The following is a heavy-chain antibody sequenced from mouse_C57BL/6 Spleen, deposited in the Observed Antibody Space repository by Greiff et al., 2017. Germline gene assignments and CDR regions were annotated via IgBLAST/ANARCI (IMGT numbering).Heavy chain of an antibody. CDR1: GYTFTSYW. CDR2: INPSNGGT. D-gene: IGHD2-5*01. CDR3: ARSWYSNYVGYFDY. J-gene: IGHJ2*01. V-gene: IGHV1-53*01. Sequence: QVQLQQPGTELVKPGASVKLSCKASGYTFTSYWMHWVKQRPGGLEWIGNINPSNGGTNYNEKFKSKATLTVDKSSSTAYMQLSSLTSEDSAVYYCARSWYSNYVGYFDYWGQGTTLTVSS.